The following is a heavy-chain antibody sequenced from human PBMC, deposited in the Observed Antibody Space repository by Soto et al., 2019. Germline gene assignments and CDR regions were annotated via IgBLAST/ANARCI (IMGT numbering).Heavy chain of an antibody. D-gene: IGHD5-18*01. CDR1: GFTFSSYA. J-gene: IGHJ4*02. Sequence: QVQLVESGGGVVQPGRSLRLSCAASGFTFSSYAMHWVRQAPGKGLEWVAVISYDGSNKYYADSVKGRFTISRDNSKNTLYLQMNSLRAEDTAVYYCARPRIQLWLPRGWAPPDYWGQGTLVTVSS. V-gene: IGHV3-30-3*01. CDR2: ISYDGSNK. CDR3: ARPRIQLWLPRGWAPPDY.